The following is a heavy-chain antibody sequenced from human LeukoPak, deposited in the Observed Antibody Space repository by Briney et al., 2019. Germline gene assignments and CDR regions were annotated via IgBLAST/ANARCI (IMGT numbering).Heavy chain of an antibody. CDR2: INPNSGGT. CDR3: ADGLEMATSPY. J-gene: IGHJ4*02. D-gene: IGHD5-24*01. V-gene: IGHV1-2*02. CDR1: GYTFTGYY. Sequence: ASLKVSCKASGYTFTGYYMHWVRQAPGQGLEWMGWINPNSGGTNYAQKFQGRVTMTRNTSISTAYMQLSSLRAEDTAVYYCADGLEMATSPYWGQGTLVTVSS.